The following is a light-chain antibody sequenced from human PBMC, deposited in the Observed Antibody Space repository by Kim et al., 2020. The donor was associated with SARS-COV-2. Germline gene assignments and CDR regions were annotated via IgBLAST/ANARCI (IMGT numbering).Light chain of an antibody. CDR3: NSRDTNDIVL. Sequence: SSELTQDPAVSVALGQTVRITCQGDSLRSYYATWYQQKPGQAPILLIYGKNNQPSGIPDRFSGSSSGNTASLTITGTQAGDEADYYCNSRDTNDIVLFGG. CDR1: SLRSYY. CDR2: GKN. J-gene: IGLJ2*01. V-gene: IGLV3-19*01.